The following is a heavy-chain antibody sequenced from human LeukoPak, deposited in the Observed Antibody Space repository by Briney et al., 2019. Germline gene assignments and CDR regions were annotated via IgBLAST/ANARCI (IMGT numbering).Heavy chain of an antibody. D-gene: IGHD4-17*01. Sequence: ASVKVSCKASGGTFSSYAISWVRQAPGQGLEWMGGIIPIFGTANYAQKFQGRVTITADESTSTAYMELGSLRSEDTAVYYCAREGTTVTTLHYYFDYWGQGTLVTVSS. J-gene: IGHJ4*02. V-gene: IGHV1-69*13. CDR3: AREGTTVTTLHYYFDY. CDR1: GGTFSSYA. CDR2: IIPIFGTA.